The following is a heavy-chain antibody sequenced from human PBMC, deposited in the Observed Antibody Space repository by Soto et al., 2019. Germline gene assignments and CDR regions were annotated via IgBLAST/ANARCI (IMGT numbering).Heavy chain of an antibody. D-gene: IGHD6-13*01. CDR3: ARVSAAGTRWFDS. CDR1: GASISSGGFY. CDR2: IDYRGRT. Sequence: QVQLQESGPGLVQPSQTLSLTCTASGASISSGGFYWSWIRQFPGKGLEWIGYIDYRGRTFYNPSLKSRATISRDTSKSQFSLNVNSVTAADTAVFYCARVSAAGTRWFDSWGQGTLVTVSS. J-gene: IGHJ5*01. V-gene: IGHV4-31*03.